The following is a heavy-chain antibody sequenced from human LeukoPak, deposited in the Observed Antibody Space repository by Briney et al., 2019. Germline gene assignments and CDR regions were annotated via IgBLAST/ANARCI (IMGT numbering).Heavy chain of an antibody. CDR3: AKDSYFSGTDYFDY. J-gene: IGHJ4*02. V-gene: IGHV3-21*04. CDR1: GFTFSSYS. CDR2: ISSSSSYI. Sequence: GGSLRLSCAASGFTFSSYSMNWVRQAPGKGLEWVSSISSSSSYIYYADSVKGRFTISRDNSKNTLYLQMNSLRAEDTAVYYCAKDSYFSGTDYFDYWGQGTLVTVSS. D-gene: IGHD1-7*01.